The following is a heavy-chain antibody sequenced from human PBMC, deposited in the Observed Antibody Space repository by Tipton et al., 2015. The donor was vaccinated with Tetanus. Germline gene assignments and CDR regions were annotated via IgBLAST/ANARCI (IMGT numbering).Heavy chain of an antibody. CDR3: ARVKGTYNHYGLDV. D-gene: IGHD3-10*01. J-gene: IGHJ6*02. Sequence: TLSLTCTVSGGSISPNYWSWIRQSPGKGLEWIGQMSYSGGANYNPYLNSRVTISVDTSKNQFSLRLSSVTAADTAVYYCARVKGTYNHYGLDVWGQGTTVTVSS. CDR1: GGSISPNY. CDR2: MSYSGGA. V-gene: IGHV4-59*01.